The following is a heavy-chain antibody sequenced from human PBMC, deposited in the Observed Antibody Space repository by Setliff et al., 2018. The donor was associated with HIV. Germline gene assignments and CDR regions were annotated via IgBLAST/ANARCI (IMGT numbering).Heavy chain of an antibody. D-gene: IGHD2-2*01. J-gene: IGHJ4*02. Sequence: PGESLKISCQGSGYNFVDYSIAWVRQVPGKGLEWMGIIYPVDSETRYSPSFQGQVTISADKPINTAYLQWTTLKASDSAMYYCARPRGNDYAGSGFDNWGQGTLVTVSS. CDR1: GYNFVDYS. CDR3: ARPRGNDYAGSGFDN. CDR2: IYPVDSET. V-gene: IGHV5-51*01.